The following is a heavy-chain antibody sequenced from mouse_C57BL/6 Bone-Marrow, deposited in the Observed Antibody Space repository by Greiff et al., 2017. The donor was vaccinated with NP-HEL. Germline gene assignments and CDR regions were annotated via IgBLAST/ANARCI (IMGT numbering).Heavy chain of an antibody. Sequence: VQLQQSGAELVRPGTSVKVSCKASGYAFTNYLIEWVKQRPGQGLEWIGVINPGSGGTNYNEKFKGKATLTADKSSSTAYMQLSSLTSEDSAVYFCARPGYGNPFDYWGQGTTLTVSS. CDR1: GYAFTNYL. J-gene: IGHJ2*01. V-gene: IGHV1-54*01. D-gene: IGHD2-1*01. CDR2: INPGSGGT. CDR3: ARPGYGNPFDY.